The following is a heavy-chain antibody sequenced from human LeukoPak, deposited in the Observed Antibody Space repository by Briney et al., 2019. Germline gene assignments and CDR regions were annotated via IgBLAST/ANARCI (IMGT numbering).Heavy chain of an antibody. CDR1: GFTFSNYG. V-gene: IGHV3-30*18. CDR2: ISRDGTNK. D-gene: IGHD3-10*01. Sequence: GRSLRLSCAASGFTFSNYGLHWVRQAPGKGLEWVVVISRDGTNKYSADTVQGRFTISRDNSKNSLYLQMNSLRAEDTAVYYCAKSLYGSGSYWDPNFDYWGQGTLVTVSS. J-gene: IGHJ4*02. CDR3: AKSLYGSGSYWDPNFDY.